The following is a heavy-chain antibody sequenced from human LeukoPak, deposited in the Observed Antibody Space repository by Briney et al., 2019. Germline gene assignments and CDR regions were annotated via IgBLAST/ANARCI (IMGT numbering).Heavy chain of an antibody. J-gene: IGHJ4*02. V-gene: IGHV4-59*01. CDR1: GGSISSYY. Sequence: SETLSLTXTVSGGSISSYYWSWIRQPPGKGLEWIGYIYYSGSTNYNPPLKSRVTISVDTSKNQFSLKLSSVTAADTAVYYCARDPVYCSGGSCYPLFDYWGQGTLVTVSS. D-gene: IGHD2-15*01. CDR3: ARDPVYCSGGSCYPLFDY. CDR2: IYYSGST.